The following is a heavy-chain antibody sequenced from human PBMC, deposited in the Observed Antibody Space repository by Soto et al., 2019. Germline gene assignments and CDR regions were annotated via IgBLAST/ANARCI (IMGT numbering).Heavy chain of an antibody. J-gene: IGHJ4*02. D-gene: IGHD6-13*01. Sequence: QVQLQESGPGLVKPSQTLSLTCTVSGGSISSGGYYWSWIRQHPGKGLEWIGYIYYSGSTYYNPSLKSRVTISVDTSKNQFSLKLSSVTAADTAMYYCAREIAAAAAMFDYWGQGTLVTVSS. CDR1: GGSISSGGYY. CDR2: IYYSGST. V-gene: IGHV4-31*03. CDR3: AREIAAAAAMFDY.